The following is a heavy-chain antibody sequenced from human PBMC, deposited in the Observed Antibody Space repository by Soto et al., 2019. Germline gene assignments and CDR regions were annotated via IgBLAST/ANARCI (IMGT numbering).Heavy chain of an antibody. D-gene: IGHD3-9*01. CDR2: ISAYNGNT. V-gene: IGHV1-18*04. J-gene: IGHJ6*02. Sequence: QVQLVQSGAEVKKPGASVKVSCKASGYTFTSYGISWVRQAPGQGLEWMGWISAYNGNTNYAQKLQGRVTMTTDTTTSTSYMELRSPRSYDTAMYYCARDSDYDILTGYSYYYYGMDVWGQGTTVTFSS. CDR1: GYTFTSYG. CDR3: ARDSDYDILTGYSYYYYGMDV.